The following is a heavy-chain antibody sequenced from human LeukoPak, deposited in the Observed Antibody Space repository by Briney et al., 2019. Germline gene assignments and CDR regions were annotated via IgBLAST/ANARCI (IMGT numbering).Heavy chain of an antibody. D-gene: IGHD3-10*01. J-gene: IGHJ4*02. V-gene: IGHV3-30*18. CDR2: ISYDGSNK. CDR1: GFTFSSYG. Sequence: PGRSLRLPCAASGFTFSSYGMHWVRQAPGKGLEWVAVISYDGSNKYYADSVKGRFTISRDNSKNTLYLQMNSLRAEDTAVYYCAKGFYYGSGSYLGDWGQGTLVTVSS. CDR3: AKGFYYGSGSYLGD.